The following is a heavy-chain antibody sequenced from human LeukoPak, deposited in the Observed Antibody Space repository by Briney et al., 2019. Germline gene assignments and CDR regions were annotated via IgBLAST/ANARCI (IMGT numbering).Heavy chain of an antibody. CDR2: IYTSGST. CDR3: AREPMVRGVIHRDY. J-gene: IGHJ4*02. Sequence: PSETLSLTCTVSGGSISSGSYYWRWIRQPAGKGLEWIGRIYTSGSTNYNPSLKSRVTISVDTSKNQFSLKLSSVTAADTAVYYCAREPMVRGVIHRDYWGQGTLVTVSS. D-gene: IGHD3-10*01. V-gene: IGHV4-61*02. CDR1: GGSISSGSYY.